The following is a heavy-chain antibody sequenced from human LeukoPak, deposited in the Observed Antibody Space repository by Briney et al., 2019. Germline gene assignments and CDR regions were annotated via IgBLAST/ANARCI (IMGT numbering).Heavy chain of an antibody. Sequence: GGSLRLSCAASGFTFSNYAMHWVRQAPGKGLEWVAVISYDGTNKYYADSVKGRFTISRDNSKNTMYLQMNSLRAEDTAMYYCARAPMSYDSSGFGGAFNIWGQGTMVTVSS. V-gene: IGHV3-30-3*01. D-gene: IGHD3-22*01. CDR1: GFTFSNYA. J-gene: IGHJ3*02. CDR2: ISYDGTNK. CDR3: ARAPMSYDSSGFGGAFNI.